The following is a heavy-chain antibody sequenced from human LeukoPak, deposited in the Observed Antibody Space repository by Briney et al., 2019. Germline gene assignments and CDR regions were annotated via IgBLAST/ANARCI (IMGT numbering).Heavy chain of an antibody. CDR3: AKDKTAAAGDNFDY. Sequence: VESLRLSCAASGFTFDDYAMHWVRQAPGKGLEWVSLISGDGGSTYYADSVKGRFTISRDNSKNSLYLQMNSLSTEDTALYYCAKDKTAAAGDNFDYWGQGTLVTVSS. CDR2: ISGDGGST. J-gene: IGHJ4*02. D-gene: IGHD6-13*01. CDR1: GFTFDDYA. V-gene: IGHV3-43*02.